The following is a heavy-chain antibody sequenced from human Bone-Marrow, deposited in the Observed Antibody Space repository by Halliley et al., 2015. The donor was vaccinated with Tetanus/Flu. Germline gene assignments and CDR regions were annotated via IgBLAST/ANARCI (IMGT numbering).Heavy chain of an antibody. V-gene: IGHV4-59*12. J-gene: IGHJ6*02. CDR2: MYYTGST. CDR3: ARCSLDYGMDV. Sequence: LEWVGYMYYTGSTPYSPSLKGRVPISRDTSRNQISLKLPSVPAADSAVYYCARCSLDYGMDVWGQGTTVTVS.